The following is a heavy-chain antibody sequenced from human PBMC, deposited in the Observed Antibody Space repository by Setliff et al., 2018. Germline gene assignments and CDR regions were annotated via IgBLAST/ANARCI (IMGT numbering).Heavy chain of an antibody. Sequence: LTCTVSGGSISTGTYSWTWIRQPAGKGLEWIGRTYVSGRTDYNPSLKSRVTISVDRSKNQFSLTLSSVTAADTAMYYCAREFAYTRGYYVAETLDPWGQGTLVTVSS. V-gene: IGHV4-61*02. CDR3: AREFAYTRGYYVAETLDP. J-gene: IGHJ5*02. CDR2: TYVSGRT. CDR1: GGSISTGTYS. D-gene: IGHD3-10*02.